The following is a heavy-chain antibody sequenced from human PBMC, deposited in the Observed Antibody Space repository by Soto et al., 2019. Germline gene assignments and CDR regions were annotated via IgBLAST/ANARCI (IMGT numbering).Heavy chain of an antibody. Sequence: QVQLVESGGGVVQPGRSLRLSCAASGFTFSSYGMHWVRQAPGKGLEGVAVISYGGSNKYDADSVKGRFTISRDNSKNTLYLQMNSLRAEDTAVYYCAKGYYGSGRDWFDPWGQGTLVTVSS. D-gene: IGHD3-10*01. V-gene: IGHV3-30*18. CDR1: GFTFSSYG. CDR2: ISYGGSNK. CDR3: AKGYYGSGRDWFDP. J-gene: IGHJ5*02.